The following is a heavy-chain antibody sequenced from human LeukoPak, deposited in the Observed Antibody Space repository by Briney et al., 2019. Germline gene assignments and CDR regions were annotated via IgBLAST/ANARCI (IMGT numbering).Heavy chain of an antibody. CDR1: GGSISSYY. V-gene: IGHV4-59*01. CDR2: IYYSGST. D-gene: IGHD2-15*01. CDR3: ARAVPYSYFTYGMDV. J-gene: IGHJ6*02. Sequence: SETLSLTCTVSGGSISSYYWSWIRQPPGKGLEWMGYIYYSGSTNYNPSLKSRVTISVDTSKNQFSLKLRSVTAADTAVYYCARAVPYSYFTYGMDVWGQGTTVTVSS.